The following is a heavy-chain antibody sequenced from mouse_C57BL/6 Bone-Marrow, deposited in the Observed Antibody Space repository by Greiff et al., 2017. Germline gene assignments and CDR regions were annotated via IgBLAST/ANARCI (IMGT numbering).Heavy chain of an antibody. CDR1: GYAFTNYL. CDR2: INPGSGGT. D-gene: IGHD1-1*01. CDR3: AIRDYGS. Sequence: QVQLQQSGAELVRPGTSVKVSCKASGYAFTNYLLAWVKQRPGQGLEWIGVINPGSGGTNYNEKFKGTATLTADKSSSTAYMQLSSLTSEDSAVYFCAIRDYGSWGQGTLVTVSA. J-gene: IGHJ3*01. V-gene: IGHV1-54*01.